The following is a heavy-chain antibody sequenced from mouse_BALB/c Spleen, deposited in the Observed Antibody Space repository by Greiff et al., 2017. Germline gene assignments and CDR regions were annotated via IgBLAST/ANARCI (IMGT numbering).Heavy chain of an antibody. Sequence: VQLKQSGPGLVKPSQSLSLTCSVTGYSITSGYYWNWIRQFPGNKLEWMGYISYDGSNNYNPSLKNRISITRDTSKNQFFLKLNSVTTEDTATYYCASYYSDWFAYWGQGTLVTVSA. CDR3: ASYYSDWFAY. J-gene: IGHJ3*01. V-gene: IGHV3-6*02. D-gene: IGHD2-12*01. CDR2: ISYDGSN. CDR1: GYSITSGYY.